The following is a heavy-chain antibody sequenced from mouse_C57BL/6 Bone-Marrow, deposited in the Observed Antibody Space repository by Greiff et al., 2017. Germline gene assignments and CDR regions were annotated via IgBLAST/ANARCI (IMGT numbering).Heavy chain of an antibody. J-gene: IGHJ3*01. CDR1: GYTFTSYW. Sequence: QVPLQQPGAELVRPGSSVKLSCKASGYTFTSYWLDWVKQRPGQGLEWIGNIYTSDSETHYNQKFKDKVTLTVDKSSSTAYMQLSSLTSEDSAVYYCARSGDGPFAVWGKGTLVTVSA. CDR3: ARSGDGPFAV. D-gene: IGHD1-1*01. V-gene: IGHV1-61*01. CDR2: IYTSDSET.